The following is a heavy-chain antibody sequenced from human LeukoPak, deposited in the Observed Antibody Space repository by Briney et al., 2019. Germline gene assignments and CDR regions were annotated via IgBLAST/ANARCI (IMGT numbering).Heavy chain of an antibody. CDR3: ARGPLLPRYYYDSSGYLVGAFDI. D-gene: IGHD3-22*01. J-gene: IGHJ3*02. Sequence: SETLSLTCTVSGYSISSGYYWSWIRQPPGKGLEWIGEINHSGSTNYNPSLKSRVTISVDTSKSQFSLKLSSVTAADTAVYYCARGPLLPRYYYDSSGYLVGAFDIWGQGTMVTVSS. CDR2: INHSGST. CDR1: GYSISSGYY. V-gene: IGHV4-38-2*02.